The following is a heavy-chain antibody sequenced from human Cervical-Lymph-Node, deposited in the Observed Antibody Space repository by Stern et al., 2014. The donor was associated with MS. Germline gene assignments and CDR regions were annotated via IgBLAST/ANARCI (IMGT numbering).Heavy chain of an antibody. V-gene: IGHV1-69*01. CDR1: GGTFSSYA. D-gene: IGHD1-26*01. CDR2: IIPIFGTA. J-gene: IGHJ6*02. Sequence: MQLVESGAEVKKPGSSVKVSCKASGGTFSSYAISWVRQAPGQGLEWMGGIIPIFGTANYAQKFQGRVTITADESTSTAYMELSSLRSEDTAVYYCARDSGSYRPRSEYYYYGMDVWGQGTTVTVSS. CDR3: ARDSGSYRPRSEYYYYGMDV.